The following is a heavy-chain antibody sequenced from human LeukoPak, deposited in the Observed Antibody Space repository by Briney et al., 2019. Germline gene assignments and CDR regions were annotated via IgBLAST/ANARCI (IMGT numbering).Heavy chain of an antibody. CDR1: GFSFSSYW. Sequence: PGGSLRLSCAASGFSFSSYWMNWVRQAPGKGLEWVANVNLDGSEKYYVDSVKGRFTISRDNAKNSLSLQMSILRPEDTALYYCASGPYSSSYFASWGQGTMVTVSS. CDR2: VNLDGSEK. J-gene: IGHJ4*02. CDR3: ASGPYSSSYFAS. D-gene: IGHD6-13*01. V-gene: IGHV3-7*03.